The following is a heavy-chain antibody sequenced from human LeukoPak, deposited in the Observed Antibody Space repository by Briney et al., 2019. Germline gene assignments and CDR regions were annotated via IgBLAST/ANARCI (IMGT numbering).Heavy chain of an antibody. CDR3: ARDLMWLLDY. J-gene: IGHJ4*02. V-gene: IGHV3-21*01. D-gene: IGHD3-22*01. CDR2: ISSSSSYI. CDR1: GFTFSSYS. Sequence: GGSLRLSCAASGFTFSSYSMNWVRQAPGKGLEWVSSISSSSSYIYYADSVKGRFTISKDNAKNSLYLQMNSLRAEDTAVYYCARDLMWLLDYWGQGTLVTVSS.